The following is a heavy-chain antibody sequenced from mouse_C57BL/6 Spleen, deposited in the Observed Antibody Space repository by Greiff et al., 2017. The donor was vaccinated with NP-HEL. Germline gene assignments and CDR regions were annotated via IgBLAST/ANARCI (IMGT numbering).Heavy chain of an antibody. D-gene: IGHD1-1*01. V-gene: IGHV5-9-1*02. J-gene: IGHJ4*01. CDR1: GFTFSSYA. Sequence: DVKLVESGEGLVKPGGSLKLSCAASGFTFSSYAMSWVRQTPAKRLEWVAYISSGGDYIYYADTVKGRFTISRDNARNTLYLQMSRLKSEDTAMYYCTRDGTTVVAPNAMDYWGQGTSVTVSS. CDR2: ISSGGDYI. CDR3: TRDGTTVVAPNAMDY.